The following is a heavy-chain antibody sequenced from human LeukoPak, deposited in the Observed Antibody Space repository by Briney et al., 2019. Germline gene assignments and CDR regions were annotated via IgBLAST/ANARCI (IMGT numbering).Heavy chain of an antibody. Sequence: KPSETLSLTCTVSGGSISSYYWSWIRQPPGKGLEWIGYIYFSGSTNYNPSLKSRVTISVDTSKNQFSLKLTSVTAADTAVYYCARRSVPAARVYTDYWGQGTLVTVSS. D-gene: IGHD2-2*01. CDR1: GGSISSYY. CDR3: ARRSVPAARVYTDY. V-gene: IGHV4-59*12. CDR2: IYFSGST. J-gene: IGHJ4*02.